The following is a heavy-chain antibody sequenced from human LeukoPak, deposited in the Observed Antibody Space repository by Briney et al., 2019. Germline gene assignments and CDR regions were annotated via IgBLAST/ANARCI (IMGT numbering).Heavy chain of an antibody. V-gene: IGHV4-4*07. D-gene: IGHD2-15*01. J-gene: IGHJ6*03. Sequence: PSETLSLTCTVSGGSISSYYRGCIRQPPGKGLEWIGRISTSGSTNYNPSLKSRVTMSVDTSKNQFSLKLSSVTAADTAVYYCARDRGSCWPRCYYSMDVWGKGTTVTVSS. CDR3: ARDRGSCWPRCYYSMDV. CDR1: GGSISSYY. CDR2: ISTSGST.